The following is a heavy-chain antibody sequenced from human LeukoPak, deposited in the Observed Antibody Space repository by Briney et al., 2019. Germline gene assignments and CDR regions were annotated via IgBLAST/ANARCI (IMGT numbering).Heavy chain of an antibody. CDR3: ARAPLEVAARWFDP. V-gene: IGHV4-59*12. J-gene: IGHJ5*02. CDR2: IYYSGST. CDR1: GGSISSYY. D-gene: IGHD2-15*01. Sequence: PSETLSLTCTVSGGSISSYYWSWIRQPPGKGLEWIGYIYYSGSTNYNPSLKSRVTISVDTSKNQFSLKLSSVTAADTAVYYCARAPLEVAARWFDPWGQGTLVTVSS.